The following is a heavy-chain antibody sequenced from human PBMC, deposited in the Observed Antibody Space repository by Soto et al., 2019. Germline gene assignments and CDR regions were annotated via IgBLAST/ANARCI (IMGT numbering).Heavy chain of an antibody. CDR2: IFRDGKT. Sequence: EVQLVESGGDLIQAGGSLRLSCAASDFTVSSNYMTWVRQAPGKGLESVSAIFRDGKTYYADSVKGRFTISRDNSKNTVCLQMDSLRAEDTAVYYCATSLFWPGYFDLWGRGTLVTVSS. J-gene: IGHJ2*01. D-gene: IGHD2-21*01. V-gene: IGHV3-53*01. CDR3: ATSLFWPGYFDL. CDR1: DFTVSSNY.